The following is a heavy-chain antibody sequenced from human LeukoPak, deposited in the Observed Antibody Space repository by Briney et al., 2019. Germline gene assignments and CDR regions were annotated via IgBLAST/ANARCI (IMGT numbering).Heavy chain of an antibody. Sequence: SETLSLTCAVYGGSFSGYYWSWIRQPPGKGLEWIGEINHSGSTNYNPSLKSRVTISVDTSKNQFSLKLSSVTAADTAVYYCASLIVVAPDAFDIWAKGQWSPSLQ. V-gene: IGHV4-34*01. CDR3: ASLIVVAPDAFDI. D-gene: IGHD3-22*01. CDR1: GGSFSGYY. CDR2: INHSGST. J-gene: IGHJ3*02.